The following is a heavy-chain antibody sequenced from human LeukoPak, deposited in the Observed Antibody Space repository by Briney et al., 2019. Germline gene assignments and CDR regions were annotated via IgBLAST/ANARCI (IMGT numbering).Heavy chain of an antibody. Sequence: TPSETLSLTCTVSGGSISSYYWSWIRQPAGKGLEWIGRIYTSGSTNYNPSLKSRVTMSVDTSKNQFSLKLSSVTAADTAVYYCASTQLLPPSLDYWGQGTLVTVSS. V-gene: IGHV4-4*07. CDR3: ASTQLLPPSLDY. D-gene: IGHD2-2*01. CDR1: GGSISSYY. CDR2: IYTSGST. J-gene: IGHJ4*02.